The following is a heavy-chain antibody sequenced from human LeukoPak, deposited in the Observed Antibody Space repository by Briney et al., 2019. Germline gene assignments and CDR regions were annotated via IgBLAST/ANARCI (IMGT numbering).Heavy chain of an antibody. J-gene: IGHJ5*02. CDR1: GGSISSSSYY. D-gene: IGHD2-2*01. V-gene: IGHV4-39*07. CDR2: IYYSGST. Sequence: SETLSLTCTVSGGSISSSSYYWGWIRQPPGKGLEWIGSIYYSGSTYYNPSLKSRVTISVDTSKNQFSLKLSSVTAADTAVYYCARDSPGYCSSTSCRKFDPWGQGTLVTVSS. CDR3: ARDSPGYCSSTSCRKFDP.